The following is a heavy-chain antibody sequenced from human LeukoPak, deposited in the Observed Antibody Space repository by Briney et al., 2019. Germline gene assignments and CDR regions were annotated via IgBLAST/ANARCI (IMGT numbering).Heavy chain of an antibody. J-gene: IGHJ4*02. D-gene: IGHD3-10*01. CDR2: IYHSGST. CDR3: ARKERFGEYYFDY. V-gene: IGHV4-38-2*01. CDR1: GYSISSGYY. Sequence: SETLSLTCAVSGYSISSGYYWGWIRQPPGKGQEWIGSIYHSGSTYYNPSLKSRVTISVDTSKNQFSLKLSSVTAADTAVYYCARKERFGEYYFDYWGQGTLVTVSS.